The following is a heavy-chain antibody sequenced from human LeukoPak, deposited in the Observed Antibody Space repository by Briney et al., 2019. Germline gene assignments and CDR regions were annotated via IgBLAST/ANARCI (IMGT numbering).Heavy chain of an antibody. CDR2: IWYDGSNK. Sequence: GGSLRLSCAASGFTFSSYGMHWVRQAPGKGLEWVAVIWYDGSNKYYADSVKGRFTISRDNSKNTLYLQMNSLRAEDTAVYYCASQRGIAAAGYYFDYWGQETLVTVSS. J-gene: IGHJ4*02. CDR1: GFTFSSYG. V-gene: IGHV3-33*01. D-gene: IGHD6-13*01. CDR3: ASQRGIAAAGYYFDY.